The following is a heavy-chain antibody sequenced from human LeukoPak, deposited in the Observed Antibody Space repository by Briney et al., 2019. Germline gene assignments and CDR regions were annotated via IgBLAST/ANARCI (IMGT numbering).Heavy chain of an antibody. CDR3: ARDGSLPPSAMDY. CDR2: ISSSGSTM. D-gene: IGHD1-14*01. V-gene: IGHV3-11*04. CDR1: GFTVTASY. Sequence: GGSLRLSCVASGFTVTASYMSWVRQAPGKGLEWVSYISSSGSTMYYADSVKGRFTISRDNAKNSLYLQMHSLRAEDTAVYYCARDGSLPPSAMDYWGQGTLVTVSS. J-gene: IGHJ4*02.